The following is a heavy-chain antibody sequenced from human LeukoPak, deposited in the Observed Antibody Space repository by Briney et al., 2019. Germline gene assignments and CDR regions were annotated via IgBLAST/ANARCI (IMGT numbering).Heavy chain of an antibody. CDR1: GFSLSTNGLG. J-gene: IGHJ4*02. Sequence: SGPTLVKPTQTLTLTCTFSGFSLSTNGLGVGWVRQPPGEAPEWLAVVYSDNNKRYSPSLESRLTITKGTSENQVVLTMTNMDPMDTATYYCTHRRAAARPNYYDFWGQGILVTVSS. CDR2: VYSDNNK. D-gene: IGHD6-6*01. V-gene: IGHV2-5*02. CDR3: THRRAAARPNYYDF.